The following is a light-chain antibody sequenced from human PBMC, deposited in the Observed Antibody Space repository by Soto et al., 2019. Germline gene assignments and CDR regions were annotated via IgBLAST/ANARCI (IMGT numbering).Light chain of an antibody. CDR3: SSYGGSTAVV. V-gene: IGLV2-8*01. Sequence: QSVLTQPPSASGSPGQSVTISCTGSSSDVGGYNYVSWYQQHPGKAPKLMIYEVSKRPSGVPDRLSGSKSGNTASLTVSGLLAEDDADYYCSSYGGSTAVVFGGGTKVTVL. J-gene: IGLJ2*01. CDR1: SSDVGGYNY. CDR2: EVS.